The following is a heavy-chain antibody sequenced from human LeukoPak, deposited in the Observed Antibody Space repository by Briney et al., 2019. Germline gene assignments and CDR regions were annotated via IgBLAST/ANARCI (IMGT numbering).Heavy chain of an antibody. V-gene: IGHV4-61*02. CDR3: ARDREVGATGYYFDY. CDR2: IYTSGST. D-gene: IGHD1-26*01. CDR1: GGSISSGSYY. J-gene: IGHJ4*02. Sequence: PSETLSLTCTVSGGSISSGSYYWSWIRQPAGKGLEWIGRIYTSGSTTYNSSLKSRVTISLDTAKNHFSLRLSYVTAADTAVYYCARDREVGATGYYFDYWGQGTLVTVSS.